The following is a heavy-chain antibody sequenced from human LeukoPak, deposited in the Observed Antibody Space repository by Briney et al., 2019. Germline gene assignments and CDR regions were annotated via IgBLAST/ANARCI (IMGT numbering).Heavy chain of an antibody. D-gene: IGHD1-14*01. CDR2: IWYDGSNK. V-gene: IGHV3-33*01. J-gene: IGHJ6*02. CDR3: AREPYRRAPNYYYYCMDV. CDR1: GFTFSSNG. Sequence: GGSLRLSCAASGFTFSSNGMHWLRQALGKGLEWVAVIWYDGSNKYYADSVKGRFTISRDNSKNTLYLQMNSLRAEDTAVYYCAREPYRRAPNYYYYCMDVWGQGTTVTVSS.